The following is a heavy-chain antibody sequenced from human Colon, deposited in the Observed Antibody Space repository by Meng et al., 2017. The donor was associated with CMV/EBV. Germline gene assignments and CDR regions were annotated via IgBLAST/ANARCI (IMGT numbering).Heavy chain of an antibody. CDR2: IFHSGDT. V-gene: IGHV4-59*01. CDR3: VRQHCSGGMCHQFDP. J-gene: IGHJ5*02. D-gene: IGHD2-15*01. CDR1: GVSIDTYY. Sequence: SETLSLTCTVSGVSIDTYYWSWILQPPGKGLEWIGYIFHSGDTNYNPSLKSRVTISVDMSRNEFSLKLTSVTAADTAVYYCVRQHCSGGMCHQFDPWGQGILVTVSS.